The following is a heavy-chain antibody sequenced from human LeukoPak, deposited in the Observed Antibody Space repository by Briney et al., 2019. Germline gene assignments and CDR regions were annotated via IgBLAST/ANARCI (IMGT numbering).Heavy chain of an antibody. D-gene: IGHD3-10*01. Sequence: PGGSLRLSCAASGFTVSSNYMSWVRQAPGKGLEWVSVIYSGGSTYYADSVKGRFTISRDNSKNTLYLQMNSLRAEDTAVYYCARESREGLLWFGELEDGMDVWGQGTTVTVSS. CDR2: IYSGGST. CDR3: ARESREGLLWFGELEDGMDV. J-gene: IGHJ6*02. V-gene: IGHV3-53*01. CDR1: GFTVSSNY.